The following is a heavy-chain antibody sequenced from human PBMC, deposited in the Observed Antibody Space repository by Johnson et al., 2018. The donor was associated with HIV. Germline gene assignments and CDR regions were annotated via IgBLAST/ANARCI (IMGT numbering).Heavy chain of an antibody. CDR2: ISSSGSTI. Sequence: QVQLVESGGGLVKPGGSLRLSCAASGFTFSDYYMSWIRQAPGKGLEWVSYISSSGSTIYYADSVKGRFTISRDNAKNSLYLQMNSLRAEDTDGYYLASAPYSSSWYRDAFVILGHVPMVTVSS. CDR1: GFTFSDYY. CDR3: ASAPYSSSWYRDAFVI. J-gene: IGHJ3*02. V-gene: IGHV3-11*04. D-gene: IGHD6-13*01.